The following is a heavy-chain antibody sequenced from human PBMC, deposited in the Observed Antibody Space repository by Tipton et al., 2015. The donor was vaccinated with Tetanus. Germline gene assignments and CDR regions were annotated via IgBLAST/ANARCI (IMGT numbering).Heavy chain of an antibody. D-gene: IGHD6-19*01. CDR1: GFTFRTSA. J-gene: IGHJ4*02. CDR3: VRDGGSSGWLAY. V-gene: IGHV3-53*01. Sequence: SLRLSCAASGFTFRTSAIHWVRQAPGKGLEWVSVMYSGGDTYYVDSVKGRFSISRDNAKNTLYLQMNSLRVEDTAVYYCVRDGGSSGWLAYWGQGTLVTVSS. CDR2: MYSGGDT.